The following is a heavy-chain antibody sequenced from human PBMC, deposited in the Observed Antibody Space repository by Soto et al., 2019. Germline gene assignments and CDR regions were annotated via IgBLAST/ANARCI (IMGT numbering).Heavy chain of an antibody. CDR3: ASNAYESRGNPSY. CDR1: GDTFSSYA. D-gene: IGHD3-22*01. CDR2: IIPIFGTA. Sequence: SVKVSCKASGDTFSSYAISWVRQAPGQGLEWMGVIIPIFGTANYAQKFQGRVTSTADKSTSTAYMELSSLRSDDTAVYYCASNAYESRGNPSYWGQGPMVTVS. J-gene: IGHJ4*02. V-gene: IGHV1-69*06.